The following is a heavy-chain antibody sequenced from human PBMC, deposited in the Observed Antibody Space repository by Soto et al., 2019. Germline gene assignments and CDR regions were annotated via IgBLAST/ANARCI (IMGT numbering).Heavy chain of an antibody. CDR2: IYPGDSET. V-gene: IGHV5-51*01. CDR3: VGGSLLH. CDR1: GYSFTSYW. J-gene: IGHJ4*02. Sequence: GESLKISCKGSGYSFTSYWIGWVRQMPGKGLECMGIIYPGDSETRYSPSFQGQVTISRDNSKDTLYLQMNNLTPEDTAVYYCVGGSLLHWGQGTPVTVSS. D-gene: IGHD3-10*01.